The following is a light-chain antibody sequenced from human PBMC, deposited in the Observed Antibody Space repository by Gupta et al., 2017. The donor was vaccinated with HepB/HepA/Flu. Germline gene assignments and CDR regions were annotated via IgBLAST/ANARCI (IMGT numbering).Light chain of an antibody. CDR1: QDINNY. V-gene: IGKV1-12*01. CDR3: QQANRFPLT. Sequence: DIQMTQSPSSVSASVGDRVTLTCRASQDINNYLAWYQQKSGKAPKLLIYAASNLQSGVPSRFSGSGSGTYFTLTISSLQPEDFATYYCQQANRFPLTFGGATKVEIK. J-gene: IGKJ4*01. CDR2: AAS.